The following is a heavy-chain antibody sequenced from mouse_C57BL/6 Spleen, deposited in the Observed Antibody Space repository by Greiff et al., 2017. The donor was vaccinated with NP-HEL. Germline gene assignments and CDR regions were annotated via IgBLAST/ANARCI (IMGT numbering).Heavy chain of an antibody. V-gene: IGHV5-9*01. CDR1: GFTFSSYT. Sequence: EVKLMESGGGLVKPGGSLKLSCAASGFTFSSYTMSWVRQTPEKRLEWVATISGGGGNTYYPDSVKGRFTISRDNAKNTLYLQMSSLRSEDTALYYCAGGLIYYDYDDYFDYWGQGTTLTVSS. J-gene: IGHJ2*01. D-gene: IGHD2-4*01. CDR2: ISGGGGNT. CDR3: AGGLIYYDYDDYFDY.